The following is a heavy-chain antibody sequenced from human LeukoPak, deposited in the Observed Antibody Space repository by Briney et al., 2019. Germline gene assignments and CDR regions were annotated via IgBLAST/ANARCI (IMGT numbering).Heavy chain of an antibody. D-gene: IGHD3-3*01. CDR3: ASGTIFGVITPHSFHH. J-gene: IGHJ4*02. V-gene: IGHV4-59*12. Sequence: PSETLSLTCTVSGGAISSYYWNWIRQSPGKGLEWIGFIFHGGNRNYNPSLKSRVTMSIDTSKSQFSLKVTSVTAADTAIYYCASGTIFGVITPHSFHHWGRGTQVIVSS. CDR2: IFHGGNR. CDR1: GGAISSYY.